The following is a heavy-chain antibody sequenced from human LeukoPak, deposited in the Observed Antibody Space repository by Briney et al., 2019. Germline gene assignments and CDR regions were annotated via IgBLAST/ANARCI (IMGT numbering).Heavy chain of an antibody. D-gene: IGHD6-19*01. Sequence: PGGSLRLSCAASGFTFSSYAMSWVRQAPGKGLEWVSAISGSGGSTYYADSVKGRFTISRDNSKNTLYLQMNSLGAEDTAVYYCATLGPYSSGWPPFDYWGQGTLVTVSS. CDR1: GFTFSSYA. J-gene: IGHJ4*02. CDR3: ATLGPYSSGWPPFDY. V-gene: IGHV3-23*01. CDR2: ISGSGGST.